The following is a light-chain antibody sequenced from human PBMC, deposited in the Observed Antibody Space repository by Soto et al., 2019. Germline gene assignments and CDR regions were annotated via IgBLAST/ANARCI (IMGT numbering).Light chain of an antibody. CDR2: EVS. Sequence: QSALPQPASVSGSPGQSITISCTGTSSDVGSDNLVSWYQLHPGKAPRLIIYEVSQRPSGVSNRFSGSKSGNMASLTISRLKAEDEADYHCCSYVGTTTYVFGTGTKLTVL. CDR3: CSYVGTTTYV. CDR1: SSDVGSDNL. J-gene: IGLJ1*01. V-gene: IGLV2-23*02.